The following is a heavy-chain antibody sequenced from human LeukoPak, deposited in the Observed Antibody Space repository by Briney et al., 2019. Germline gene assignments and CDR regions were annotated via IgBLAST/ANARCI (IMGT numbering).Heavy chain of an antibody. CDR1: GDRFSRYW. J-gene: IGHJ6*02. CDR3: PSSPTIFGTARRGLAGPMDV. Sequence: GESLKISCKVSGDRFSRYWSGWVRQTPGKGLEWMGIVFPFDSDTRYSPSFEGQVTISADQTISTAYLQWSSLKSSDTAMYYCPSSPTIFGTARRGLAGPMDVWRQGPTVSVTS. D-gene: IGHD3-3*01. V-gene: IGHV5-51*01. CDR2: VFPFDSDT.